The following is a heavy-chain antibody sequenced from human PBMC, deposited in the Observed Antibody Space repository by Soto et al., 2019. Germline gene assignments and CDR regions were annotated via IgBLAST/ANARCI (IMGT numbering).Heavy chain of an antibody. CDR3: ASRDPGTSVDY. CDR1: GGSTSSGGYY. D-gene: IGHD1-7*01. J-gene: IGHJ4*02. V-gene: IGHV4-31*09. CDR2: IYRTGST. Sequence: PSETLSLTCTVSGGSTSSGGYYWSWIRQHPGKGLEWIGEIYRTGSTNYNPSLKSRVTISLDKSENQFSLKVTSLTAADTAVYYCASRDPGTSVDYWGQGTLVTVS.